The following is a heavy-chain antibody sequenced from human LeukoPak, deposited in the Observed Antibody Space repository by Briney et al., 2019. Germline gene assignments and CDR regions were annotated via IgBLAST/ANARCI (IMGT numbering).Heavy chain of an antibody. D-gene: IGHD6-19*01. J-gene: IGHJ4*02. CDR3: ALISRGIAVPGTEL. Sequence: PSETLSLTCAVSGASISSNNWWSWVRQPPGKGLEWIGEIYHSGSTNYTPSLKSRVTISIDKSKNQFPLKLSSVTAADTAVYYCALISRGIAVPGTELWGQGTLVTVSS. V-gene: IGHV4-4*02. CDR2: IYHSGST. CDR1: GASISSNNW.